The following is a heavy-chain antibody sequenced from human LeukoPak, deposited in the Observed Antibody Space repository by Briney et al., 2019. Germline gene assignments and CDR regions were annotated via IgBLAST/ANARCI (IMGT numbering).Heavy chain of an antibody. D-gene: IGHD3-22*01. V-gene: IGHV4-39*07. Sequence: SETLSLTCTVSGGSISSNRYYWGWLRQPPGKGLEGLGSIYYSGSTYYNPSLKSRVTMSVDMSKNQFSLSLTSVTPSDTGVYYCARNSGHSSGFYRLDYWGQGIPVTVSS. CDR2: IYYSGST. CDR3: ARNSGHSSGFYRLDY. J-gene: IGHJ4*02. CDR1: GGSISSNRYY.